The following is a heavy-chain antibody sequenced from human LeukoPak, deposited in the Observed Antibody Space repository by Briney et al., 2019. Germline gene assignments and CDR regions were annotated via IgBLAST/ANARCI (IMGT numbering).Heavy chain of an antibody. Sequence: SETLSLTCTVSGGCISSGGYYWSWIRQHPGKGLEWIGYIYYSGSTYYNPSLKSRVTISVDTSKNQFSLKLSSVTAADTAVYYCARVPDRLRFDYWGQGTLVTVSS. CDR2: IYYSGST. V-gene: IGHV4-31*03. J-gene: IGHJ4*02. D-gene: IGHD5-12*01. CDR3: ARVPDRLRFDY. CDR1: GGCISSGGYY.